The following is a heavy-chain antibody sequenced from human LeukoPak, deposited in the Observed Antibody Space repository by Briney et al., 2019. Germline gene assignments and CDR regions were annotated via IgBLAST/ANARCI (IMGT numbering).Heavy chain of an antibody. Sequence: SVKVSCKASGGTFSSYAISWVRQAPGQGLEWMGGIIPIFGTANYAQKFQGRVTITTDESTSTAYMELSSLRSEDTAVYHCARVGGPTTGYYYYMDVWGKGTTVTVSS. J-gene: IGHJ6*03. CDR3: ARVGGPTTGYYYYMDV. CDR1: GGTFSSYA. D-gene: IGHD4-11*01. CDR2: IIPIFGTA. V-gene: IGHV1-69*05.